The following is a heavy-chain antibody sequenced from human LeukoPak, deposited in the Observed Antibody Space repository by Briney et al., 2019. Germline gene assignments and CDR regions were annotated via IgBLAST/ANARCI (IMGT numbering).Heavy chain of an antibody. V-gene: IGHV4-59*01. CDR1: GGSISSYY. CDR3: ARVGSGYDYGLWYYYYYMDV. CDR2: IYYSGST. J-gene: IGHJ6*03. D-gene: IGHD5-12*01. Sequence: SETLSLTCTVSGGSISSYYWSWLRQPPGKGLEGMGGIYYSGSTNDNPSLKSRVTISVDTSKNQFSLKLSSVTAEDTAVYYCARVGSGYDYGLWYYYYYMDVWGKGTTVTVSS.